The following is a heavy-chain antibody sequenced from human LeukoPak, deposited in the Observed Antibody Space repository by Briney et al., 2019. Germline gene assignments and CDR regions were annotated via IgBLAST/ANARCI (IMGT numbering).Heavy chain of an antibody. CDR1: GFTFSSYG. CDR3: ARDYYDSSGYYYGAY. Sequence: PGGSLRLSCAASGFTFSSYGMHWVRQAPGKGLEWVSYISSSSSTIYYADSVKGRFTISRDNAKNSLYLQMNSLRAEDTAVYYCARDYYDSSGYYYGAYWGQGTLVTVSS. D-gene: IGHD3-22*01. V-gene: IGHV3-48*04. J-gene: IGHJ4*02. CDR2: ISSSSSTI.